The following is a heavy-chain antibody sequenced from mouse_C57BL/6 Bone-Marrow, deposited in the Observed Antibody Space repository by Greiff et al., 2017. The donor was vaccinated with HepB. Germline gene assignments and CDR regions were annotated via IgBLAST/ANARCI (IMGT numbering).Heavy chain of an antibody. CDR1: GYSITSAY. Sequence: EVKLQESGPGLAKPSQTLSLTCSVTGYSITSAYWNWIRKFPGNKLEYMGNISYSGSTYYNPSLKSRIPITRDTSKRQYYLQLNSVTTEDTATYYCASSDIYYDHWGFAYWGQGTLVTVSA. CDR2: ISYSGST. V-gene: IGHV3-8*01. D-gene: IGHD2-4*01. CDR3: ASSDIYYDHWGFAY. J-gene: IGHJ3*01.